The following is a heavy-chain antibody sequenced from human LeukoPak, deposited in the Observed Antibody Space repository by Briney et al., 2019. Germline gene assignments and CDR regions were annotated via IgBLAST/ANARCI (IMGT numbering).Heavy chain of an antibody. CDR2: IIPIFGTA. D-gene: IGHD4-17*01. CDR1: GGTFSSHG. J-gene: IGHJ5*02. CDR3: ARYADYGDYNWFDP. Sequence: SVKVSCKASGGTFSSHGISWVRQAPGQGLEWMGRIIPIFGTANYAQKFQGRVTITTDESTSTAYMELSSLRSEDTAVYYCARYADYGDYNWFDPWGQGTLVTVSS. V-gene: IGHV1-69*05.